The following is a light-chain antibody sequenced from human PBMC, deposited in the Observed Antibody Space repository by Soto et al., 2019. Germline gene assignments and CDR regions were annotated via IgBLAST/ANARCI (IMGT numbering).Light chain of an antibody. V-gene: IGKV3-20*01. CDR2: GAS. CDR3: QQYGSSGT. Sequence: EIVLTQSPATLSLSPGERATLSCLASQSVTISYLAWFQQKPGQAPRLLIYGASNRATGIPDRFSGSGSGTDFTLTISRLEPEDFAVYYCQQYGSSGTFGQGTKVDIK. CDR1: QSVTISY. J-gene: IGKJ1*01.